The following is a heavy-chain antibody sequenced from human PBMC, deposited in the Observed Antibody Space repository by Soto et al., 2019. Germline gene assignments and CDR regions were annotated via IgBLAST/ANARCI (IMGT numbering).Heavy chain of an antibody. CDR3: ARAGVRRWLHPYYFDY. V-gene: IGHV3-33*01. CDR1: GFTFSSYG. J-gene: IGHJ4*02. D-gene: IGHD5-12*01. CDR2: IWYDGSNK. Sequence: GGSLRLSCAASGFTFSSYGMHWVRQAPGKGLEWVAVIWYDGSNKYYADSVKGRFTISRDNSKNTLYLQMNSLRAEDTAVYYCARAGVRRWLHPYYFDYWGQGT.